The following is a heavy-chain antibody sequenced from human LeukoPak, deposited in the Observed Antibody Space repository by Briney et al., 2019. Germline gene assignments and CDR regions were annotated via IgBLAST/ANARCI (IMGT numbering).Heavy chain of an antibody. V-gene: IGHV3-21*01. J-gene: IGHJ4*02. Sequence: GGSLRLSCAASGFTFSSYSMNWVRQAPGKGLEWVSSISSSSSYIYYADSVKGRFTISRDNAKNSLYLQMNSLRAEDTAVYYCTSSTIFGVVRDFDYWGQGTLVTVSS. D-gene: IGHD3-3*01. CDR2: ISSSSSYI. CDR1: GFTFSSYS. CDR3: TSSTIFGVVRDFDY.